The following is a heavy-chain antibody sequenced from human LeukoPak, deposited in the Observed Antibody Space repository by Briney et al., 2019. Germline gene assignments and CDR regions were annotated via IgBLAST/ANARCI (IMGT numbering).Heavy chain of an antibody. J-gene: IGHJ1*01. V-gene: IGHV3-48*03. D-gene: IGHD3-22*01. CDR1: GFTFSSYE. CDR3: VRGLTISGSRYFQH. CDR2: I. Sequence: GGSLRFSCAASGFTFSSYEMHWVRQASGKGLEWISYIKGRFTISRDNPKSSLYLQMSSLRAEDTAIYYCVRGLTISGSRYFQHWGQGTLVIVSS.